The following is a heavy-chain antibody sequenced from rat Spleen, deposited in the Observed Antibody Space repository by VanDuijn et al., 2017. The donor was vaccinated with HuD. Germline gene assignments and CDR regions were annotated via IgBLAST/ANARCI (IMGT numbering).Heavy chain of an antibody. D-gene: IGHD1-4*01. V-gene: IGHV5-25*01. CDR3: ARTQLPRYKGFAY. CDR1: GFTFSDYY. CDR2: ITNARGTT. J-gene: IGHJ3*01. Sequence: EVQLVESDGGLVQPGRSLKLSCAASGFTFSDYYMAWIRQAPGKGLEWVASITNARGTTYYPDSVKGRFTISRDIVENTLYLQKSSLRSEDTATYYFARTQLPRYKGFAYWGQGTLVTVFS.